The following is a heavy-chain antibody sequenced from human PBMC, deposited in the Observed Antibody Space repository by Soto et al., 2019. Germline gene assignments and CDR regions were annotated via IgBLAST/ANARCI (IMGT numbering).Heavy chain of an antibody. CDR3: ARDKTGGSFDY. Sequence: VGSLRLSCAASGFTFSSYSMNWVRQAPGKGLEWVSYISSSSSTIYYADSVKGRFTISRDNAKNSLYLQMNSLRAEDTAVYYCARDKTGGSFDYWGQGTLVTVSS. CDR1: GFTFSSYS. V-gene: IGHV3-48*04. CDR2: ISSSSSTI. D-gene: IGHD7-27*01. J-gene: IGHJ4*02.